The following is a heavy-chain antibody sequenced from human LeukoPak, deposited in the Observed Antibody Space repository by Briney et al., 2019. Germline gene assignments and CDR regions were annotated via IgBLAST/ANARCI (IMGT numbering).Heavy chain of an antibody. Sequence: GGSLRPSCAASGFTFSSYSMNWVRQAPGKGLEWVSYISSTGSTIYYADSVKGRFTISRDNAKNSLYLQMNSLRDEDTAVYYCARDLAYCGGDCPWGQGTLVAVSS. J-gene: IGHJ5*02. CDR1: GFTFSSYS. D-gene: IGHD2-21*02. CDR3: ARDLAYCGGDCP. V-gene: IGHV3-48*02. CDR2: ISSTGSTI.